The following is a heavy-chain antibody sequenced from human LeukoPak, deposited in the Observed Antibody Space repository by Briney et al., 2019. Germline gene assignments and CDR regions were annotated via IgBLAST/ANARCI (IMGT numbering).Heavy chain of an antibody. CDR3: ASDNYYDSSGYHNYFDY. CDR2: IIPIFGTA. Sequence: SVKVSCKASGGTFSSYAISWVRQAPGQGLEWMGGIIPIFGTANYAQMFQGRVTITADESTSTAYMELSSLRSEDTAVYYCASDNYYDSSGYHNYFDYWGQGTLVTVSS. CDR1: GGTFSSYA. J-gene: IGHJ4*02. V-gene: IGHV1-69*13. D-gene: IGHD3-22*01.